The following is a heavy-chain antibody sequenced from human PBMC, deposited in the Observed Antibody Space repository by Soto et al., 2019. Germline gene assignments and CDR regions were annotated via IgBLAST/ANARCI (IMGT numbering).Heavy chain of an antibody. CDR1: GGSISDVRYY. J-gene: IGHJ6*03. CDR3: ARARGITIVRVKCPTGYYSYYLDV. D-gene: IGHD3-10*01. Sequence: SETLCLTWSVSGGSISDVRYYWGWIRQPPGKGLEWVGSIHYSGTTYYTPSLKSRVTISTDAPKNHLSLKLSSVTAADTAVYYCARARGITIVRVKCPTGYYSYYLDVWGKVTTVTV. V-gene: IGHV4-39*02. CDR2: IHYSGTT.